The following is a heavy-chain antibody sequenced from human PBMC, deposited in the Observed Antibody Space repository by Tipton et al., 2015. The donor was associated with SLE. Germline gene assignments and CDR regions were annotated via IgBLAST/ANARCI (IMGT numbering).Heavy chain of an antibody. CDR1: SGSIISDY. D-gene: IGHD5-24*01. Sequence: GLVKPSETLSLICTVSSGSIISDYWTWIRQPAGKGLEWIGRIYTSGSTNYNPSLKSRVTMSVDTSKKQFSLKLNSVTAADTAVYFCALGKLPEIYWGQGTLVTVSS. CDR3: ALGKLPEIY. CDR2: IYTSGST. J-gene: IGHJ4*02. V-gene: IGHV4-4*07.